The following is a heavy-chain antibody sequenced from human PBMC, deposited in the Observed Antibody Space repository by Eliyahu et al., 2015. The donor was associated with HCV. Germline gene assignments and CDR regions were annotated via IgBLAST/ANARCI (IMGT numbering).Heavy chain of an antibody. V-gene: IGHV2-70*01. Sequence: QVTLRESGPALVKPTQTLTLTCAFSGFSLSTSGMCVXWIRQPPGKALEWLALIDWDDDKYYSTSLKTRLTISKDTSKNQVVLTMTNMDPVDTATYYCARIRQSGWGSSWYNAFGFDYWGQGTLVTVSS. D-gene: IGHD6-13*01. CDR3: ARIRQSGWGSSWYNAFGFDY. CDR1: GFSLSTSGMC. CDR2: IDWDDDK. J-gene: IGHJ4*02.